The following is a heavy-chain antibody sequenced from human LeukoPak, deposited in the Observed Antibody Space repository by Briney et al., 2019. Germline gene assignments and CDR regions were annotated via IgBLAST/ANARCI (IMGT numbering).Heavy chain of an antibody. Sequence: ASVKVSCKASGYTFTTYDINWVRQATGQGLEWMGWMDPNSGNTGYAQKFQGRVTMTRNTSIRTAYMELSSLRSEDTAVYYCARTYYYDSADFRILYGMDVWGQGTTVTVSS. CDR3: ARTYYYDSADFRILYGMDV. J-gene: IGHJ6*02. D-gene: IGHD3-22*01. CDR2: MDPNSGNT. CDR1: GYTFTTYD. V-gene: IGHV1-8*01.